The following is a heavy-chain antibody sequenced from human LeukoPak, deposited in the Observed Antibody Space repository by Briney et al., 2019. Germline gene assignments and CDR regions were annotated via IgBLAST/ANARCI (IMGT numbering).Heavy chain of an antibody. CDR2: IKSKTDGGTT. V-gene: IGHV3-15*01. J-gene: IGHJ4*02. CDR1: GFTFSSYA. Sequence: PGGSLRLSCAASGFTFSSYAMSWVRQAPGKGLEWVGRIKSKTDGGTTDYAAPVKGRFTISRDDSKNTLYLQMNSLKTEDTAVYYCTTATPDDYGDYWGQGTLVTVSS. CDR3: TTATPDDYGDY.